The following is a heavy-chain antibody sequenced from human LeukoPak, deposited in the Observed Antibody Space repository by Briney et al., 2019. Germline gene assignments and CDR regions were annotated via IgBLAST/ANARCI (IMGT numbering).Heavy chain of an antibody. Sequence: SETLSLTCTVSGYSISSSYYWGWIRQPPGKGLEWIGSIYHSGSTYYNPSLKSRVTISQDTSKNQFSLKLSSVTAADTAMYYCARDLSRDGCNRWGQGTLVTVSS. D-gene: IGHD5-24*01. CDR1: GYSISSSYY. J-gene: IGHJ5*02. CDR2: IYHSGST. V-gene: IGHV4-38-2*02. CDR3: ARDLSRDGCNR.